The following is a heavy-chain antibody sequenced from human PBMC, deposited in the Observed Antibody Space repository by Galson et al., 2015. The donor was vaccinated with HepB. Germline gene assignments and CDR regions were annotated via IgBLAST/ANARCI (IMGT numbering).Heavy chain of an antibody. J-gene: IGHJ2*01. V-gene: IGHV3-30-3*01. D-gene: IGHD3-3*01. CDR2: MSYDGSIK. CDR1: GSTFSSYA. CDR3: AKDFGESVFGVVIRWYFDL. Sequence: SLRLPCAASGSTFSSYAMHWVHHAPGKGLEWVAVMSYDGSIKYYVDSVKGRFTISRDNSKNTLYLQMNSLRAEDTAVYYCAKDFGESVFGVVIRWYFDLWGRGTLVAVSS.